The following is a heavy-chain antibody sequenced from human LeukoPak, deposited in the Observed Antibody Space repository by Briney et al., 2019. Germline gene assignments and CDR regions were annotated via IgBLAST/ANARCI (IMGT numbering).Heavy chain of an antibody. Sequence: SVKVSCKASGGTFSSYAISWVRQAPGQGLEWMGGIIPIFGTANYAQKFQGRVTITADKSTSTAYMELSSLRSEDTAVYYCARRGYSSGWAIDYWGQGTLVTVSS. J-gene: IGHJ4*02. CDR3: ARRGYSSGWAIDY. CDR1: GGTFSSYA. V-gene: IGHV1-69*06. D-gene: IGHD6-19*01. CDR2: IIPIFGTA.